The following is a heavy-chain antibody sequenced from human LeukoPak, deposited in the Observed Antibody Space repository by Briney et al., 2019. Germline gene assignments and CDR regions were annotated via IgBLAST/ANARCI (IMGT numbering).Heavy chain of an antibody. J-gene: IGHJ5*02. D-gene: IGHD2-2*01. CDR3: AVTKDIVVVPAAAIRFDP. Sequence: GASVKVSCKASGYTFISYGISWVRQAPGQGLEWMGWISAYNGNTNYAQKLQGRVTMTTDTSTSTAYMELRSLRSDDTAVYYCAVTKDIVVVPAAAIRFDPWGQGTLVTVSS. V-gene: IGHV1-18*01. CDR2: ISAYNGNT. CDR1: GYTFISYG.